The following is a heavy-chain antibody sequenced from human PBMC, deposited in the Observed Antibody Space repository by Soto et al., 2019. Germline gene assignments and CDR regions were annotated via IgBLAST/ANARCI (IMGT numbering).Heavy chain of an antibody. CDR3: ASWAGPENYDILTGYYYNWFDP. J-gene: IGHJ5*02. V-gene: IGHV4-59*06. D-gene: IGHD3-9*01. CDR1: GGSISSYY. CDR2: IYYSGST. Sequence: PSETLSLTCTVSGGSISSYYWSWIRQHPGKGLEWIGYIYYSGSTYYNPSLKSRVTISVDTSKNQFSLKLSSVTAADTAVYYCASWAGPENYDILTGYYYNWFDPWGQGTLVTVSS.